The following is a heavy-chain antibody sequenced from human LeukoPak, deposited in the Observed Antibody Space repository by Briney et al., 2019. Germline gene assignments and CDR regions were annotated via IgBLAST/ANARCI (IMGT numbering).Heavy chain of an antibody. CDR1: GYTFTSYG. CDR2: ISAYNGNT. D-gene: IGHD3-22*01. J-gene: IGHJ4*02. V-gene: IGHV1-18*01. Sequence: ASVKVSCKASGYTFTSYGISWVRQAPGQGLEWMGWISAYNGNTNCAQKLQGRVTMTTDTSTSTAYMGLRSLRSDDTAVYYCARAPNSYYYDSSGYYFDYWGQGTLVTVSS. CDR3: ARAPNSYYYDSSGYYFDY.